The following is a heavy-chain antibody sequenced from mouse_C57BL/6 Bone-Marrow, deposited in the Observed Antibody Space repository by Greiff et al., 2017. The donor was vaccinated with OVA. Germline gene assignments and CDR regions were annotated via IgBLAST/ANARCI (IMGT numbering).Heavy chain of an antibody. D-gene: IGHD1-1*01. V-gene: IGHV1-80*01. CDR1: GYAFSSYW. CDR2: IYPGDGDT. CDR3: AREEAYYYGSSYVRYFDV. Sequence: QVQLQQSGAELVKPGASVKISCKASGYAFSSYWMNWVKQRPGKGLEWIGQIYPGDGDTNYNGKFKGKATLTADKSSSTAYMQLSSLTSEDSAVYFCAREEAYYYGSSYVRYFDVWGTGTTVTVSS. J-gene: IGHJ1*03.